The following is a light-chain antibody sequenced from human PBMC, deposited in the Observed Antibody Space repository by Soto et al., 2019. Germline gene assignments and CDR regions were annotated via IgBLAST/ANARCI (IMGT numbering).Light chain of an antibody. CDR2: SNN. Sequence: QSALTQPPSASGTPGQRVTISCSGSSSNIGSNTVNWYQQLPGTAPKLLIYSNNHRPSGVPDRLSGSKSVTSASLAISGLQSEDEADYYCAAWVDSLNGYVLGTGTKVTV. CDR3: AAWVDSLNGYV. CDR1: SSNIGSNT. J-gene: IGLJ1*01. V-gene: IGLV1-44*01.